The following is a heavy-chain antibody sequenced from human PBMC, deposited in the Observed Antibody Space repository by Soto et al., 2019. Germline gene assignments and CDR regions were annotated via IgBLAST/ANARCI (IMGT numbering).Heavy chain of an antibody. CDR2: ISAYNGNT. J-gene: IGHJ6*02. CDR1: GYTFTSYG. D-gene: IGHD4-4*01. V-gene: IGHV1-18*01. CDR3: ASSYSNYDLLDYYYDGMDV. Sequence: GASVKVSCKASGYTFTSYGITWVRQAPGQGLEWMGWISAYNGNTNYAEKLQGRVTMTTDTSTSIAYMELRSLRSDDTAVYYCASSYSNYDLLDYYYDGMDVWGQGTTVTVSS.